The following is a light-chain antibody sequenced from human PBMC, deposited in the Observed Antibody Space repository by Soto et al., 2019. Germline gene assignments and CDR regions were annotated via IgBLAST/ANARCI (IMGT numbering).Light chain of an antibody. Sequence: DIQMTQSPSSLSASVGDRVTITCRARQGISNYLAWYQQKPGKTPKLLIYAASTLQSGVPSRFSGSGSGIDFTLTISTLQPEDVASYDCQKYIEAPLTFGVGTKVEI. CDR3: QKYIEAPLT. CDR1: QGISNY. V-gene: IGKV1-27*01. J-gene: IGKJ4*01. CDR2: AAS.